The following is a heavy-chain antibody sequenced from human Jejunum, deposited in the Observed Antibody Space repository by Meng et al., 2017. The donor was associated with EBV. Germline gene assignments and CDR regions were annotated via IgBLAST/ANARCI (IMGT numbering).Heavy chain of an antibody. CDR2: INAGSGYT. CDR1: GFTFTSYA. D-gene: IGHD1/OR15-1a*01. CDR3: ARESGSELEQPNYNWFGP. J-gene: IGHJ5*02. Sequence: VAFVQCGADVKTPGSSVKVSCKASGFTFTSYAMHWVRQAPGQRLEWMGWINAGSGYTRYSQKFQGRVTITRDTSASIVYMELSSLRSEDTAVYFCARESGSELEQPNYNWFGPWGQGTLVTVSS. V-gene: IGHV1-3*01.